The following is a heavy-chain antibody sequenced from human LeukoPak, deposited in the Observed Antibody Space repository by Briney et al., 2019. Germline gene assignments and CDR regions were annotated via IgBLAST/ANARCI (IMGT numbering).Heavy chain of an antibody. Sequence: SETLSLTCTVSGDSISSSNSYWGWIRQPPGKGLEWIGSIYYSGNTYYNASLKSRVTISVDTSKNQFSLKLSSVTAADTAVYYCARTRRITMIVEVFDYWGQGTLVTVSS. D-gene: IGHD3-22*01. V-gene: IGHV4-39*07. J-gene: IGHJ4*02. CDR2: IYYSGNT. CDR3: ARTRRITMIVEVFDY. CDR1: GDSISSSNSY.